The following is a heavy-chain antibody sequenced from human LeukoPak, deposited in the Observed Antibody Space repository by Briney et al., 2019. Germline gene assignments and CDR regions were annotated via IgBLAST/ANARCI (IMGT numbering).Heavy chain of an antibody. CDR1: GDSISSSNYY. Sequence: SETLSLTCTVSGDSISSSNYYWGWIRQPPGKGLEWIGSIYYSGSTYYNPSLKSRVTISVDTSKNQFSLKLSSVTAADTAVYYCARPPGVVVPNYYMDVWGKGTTVTV. D-gene: IGHD2-2*01. CDR2: IYYSGST. V-gene: IGHV4-39*01. J-gene: IGHJ6*03. CDR3: ARPPGVVVPNYYMDV.